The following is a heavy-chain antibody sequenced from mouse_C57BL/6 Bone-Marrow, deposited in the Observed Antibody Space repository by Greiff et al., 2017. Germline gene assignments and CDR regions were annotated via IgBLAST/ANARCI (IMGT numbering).Heavy chain of an antibody. CDR1: GFTFSDYY. CDR3: ARGLRGNYAMDY. Sequence: EVQLVESGGGLVQPGGSLKLSCAASGFTFSDYYMYWVRQTPEKRLEWVAYISNGGGSTYYPDTVKGRFTISRDNAKNTLYLQMSRLKSEDTAMYYCARGLRGNYAMDYWGQGTSVTVSS. J-gene: IGHJ4*01. D-gene: IGHD3-1*01. CDR2: ISNGGGST. V-gene: IGHV5-12*01.